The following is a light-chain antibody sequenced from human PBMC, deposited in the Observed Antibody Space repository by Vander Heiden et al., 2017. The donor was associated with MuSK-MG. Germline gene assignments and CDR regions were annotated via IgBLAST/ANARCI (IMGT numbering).Light chain of an antibody. CDR2: DAS. J-gene: IGKJ3*01. V-gene: IGKV1-33*01. CDR1: QDISNY. Sequence: DIQMTRSPSSLSASVGDRVTITCQASQDISNYLNWYQQKPGKAPKLLIYDASNWETVVPSRFSGSRYGLDFTFTISSLQMENTAPYCCQRYDNPDPQTFGHGTKVDIK. CDR3: QRYDNPDPQT.